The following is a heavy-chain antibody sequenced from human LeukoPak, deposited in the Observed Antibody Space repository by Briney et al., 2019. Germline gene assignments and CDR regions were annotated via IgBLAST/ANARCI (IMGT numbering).Heavy chain of an antibody. D-gene: IGHD3-22*01. Sequence: PSETLSLTCTVSGGSISSYYWSWSRQPPGKGLEWIGYIYYSGSTNYNPSLKSRVTISVDTSKNQFSLKLSSVTAADTAVYYCARNHYYDSSGLGDWGQGTLVTVSS. CDR3: ARNHYYDSSGLGD. V-gene: IGHV4-59*01. CDR2: IYYSGST. CDR1: GGSISSYY. J-gene: IGHJ4*02.